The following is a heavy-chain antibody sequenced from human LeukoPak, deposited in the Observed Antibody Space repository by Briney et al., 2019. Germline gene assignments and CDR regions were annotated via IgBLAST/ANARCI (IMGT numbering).Heavy chain of an antibody. J-gene: IGHJ4*02. V-gene: IGHV1-2*02. D-gene: IGHD1-26*01. CDR3: ARAHLVGASLV. CDR1: GYTFTGYY. Sequence: RASVKFSCKASGYTFTGYYMHWVRQAPGQGLEWMGWVNPNSGGTNYAQKFQGRVTMTRDTSISTAYMELSRLRSDDTAVYYCARAHLVGASLVWGQGTLVTVSS. CDR2: VNPNSGGT.